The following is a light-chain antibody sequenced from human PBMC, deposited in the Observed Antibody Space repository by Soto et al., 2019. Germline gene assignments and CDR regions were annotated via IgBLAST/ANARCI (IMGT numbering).Light chain of an antibody. Sequence: QSVLTQPPSVSAAPRQRFTISCSGRSSTIENNYVSWYQQFPGTAPKLLIYEDNKRPSGVPDRFSGSKSGTSATLGITGLQTGDEADYYCGTWDSSLSAYVFGTGTKVTVL. V-gene: IGLV1-51*01. CDR2: EDN. CDR3: GTWDSSLSAYV. J-gene: IGLJ1*01. CDR1: SSTIENNY.